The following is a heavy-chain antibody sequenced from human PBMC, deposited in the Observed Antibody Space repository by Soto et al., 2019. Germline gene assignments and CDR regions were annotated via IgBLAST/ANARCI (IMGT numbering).Heavy chain of an antibody. V-gene: IGHV3-13*01. CDR3: ARGNGKNYGPAMGDGFDI. D-gene: IGHD3-10*01. J-gene: IGHJ3*02. Sequence: GGSLRLSCVVSGFTFIHYDMYWVRQVSGKGLEWVSGIGSDGDTYYAASVKGRFTVSRENDKNSLYLQMRGLRPGDTAVYYCARGNGKNYGPAMGDGFDIWGQGTTVTVSS. CDR1: GFTFIHYD. CDR2: IGSDGDT.